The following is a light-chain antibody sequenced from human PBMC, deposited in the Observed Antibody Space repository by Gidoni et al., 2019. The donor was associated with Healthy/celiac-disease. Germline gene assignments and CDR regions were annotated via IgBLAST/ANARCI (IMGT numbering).Light chain of an antibody. J-gene: IGLJ2*01. CDR1: SLRSYY. V-gene: IGLV3-19*01. CDR3: NSRDSSGNSVV. Sequence: SSELTQDPAVSVALGQTVRITCQGDSLRSYYASWYQQKPGQPPVLVIYGKNNRPSGIPDRFSGSSSGNTASLTITGAQAEDEADYYCNSRDSSGNSVVFGGGTKLTVL. CDR2: GKN.